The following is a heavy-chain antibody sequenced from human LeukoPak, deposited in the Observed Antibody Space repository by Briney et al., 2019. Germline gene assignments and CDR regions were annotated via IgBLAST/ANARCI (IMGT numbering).Heavy chain of an antibody. Sequence: PSETLSLTCAVYGGSFSGYYWSWIRQPPGRGLEWIGKINHSGSTNYNPSLKSRVTISVDTSKNQFSLKLSSVTAADTAVYYCARPPSGSYGLYYYYMDVWGKGTTVTVSS. V-gene: IGHV4-34*01. CDR3: ARPPSGSYGLYYYYMDV. J-gene: IGHJ6*03. CDR1: GGSFSGYY. D-gene: IGHD1-26*01. CDR2: INHSGST.